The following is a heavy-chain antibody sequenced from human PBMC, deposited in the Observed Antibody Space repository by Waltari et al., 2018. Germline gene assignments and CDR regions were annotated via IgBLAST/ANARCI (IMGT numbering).Heavy chain of an antibody. V-gene: IGHV3-66*01. CDR3: ASGDTFGTMFQH. J-gene: IGHJ1*01. Sequence: EAQLVESGGGLVQPGGSLRLSCAASGLTVSIKYMSWVRQAPGKGPEWVSVFYSSRSIDHADPVKGRFTISRDNSKSTVYLQMNSLRVEDTAVYYCASGDTFGTMFQHWGQGTLVTVSS. CDR2: FYSSRSI. CDR1: GLTVSIKY. D-gene: IGHD3-10*01.